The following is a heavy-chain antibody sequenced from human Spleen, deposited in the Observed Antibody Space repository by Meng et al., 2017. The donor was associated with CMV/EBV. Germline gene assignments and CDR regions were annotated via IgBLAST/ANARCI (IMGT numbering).Heavy chain of an antibody. CDR2: IYYSGST. CDR3: ARELYCGGDCYSSKLDY. D-gene: IGHD2-21*01. Sequence: SETLSLTCTVSGGSVSSGSYYWSWIRQPPGKGLEWIGYIYYSGSTNYNPSLKSRVTISVDTSKNQFSLKLSSVAAADTAVYYCARELYCGGDCYSSKLDYWGQGTLVTVSS. CDR1: GGSVSSGSYY. V-gene: IGHV4-61*01. J-gene: IGHJ4*02.